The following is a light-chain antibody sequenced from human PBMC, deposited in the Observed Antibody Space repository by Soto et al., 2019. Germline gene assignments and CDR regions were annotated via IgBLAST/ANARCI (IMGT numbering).Light chain of an antibody. CDR1: QGISSY. Sequence: AIRMTQSPSSFSASTGDRVTITCRASQGISSYLAWYQQKPGKAPKLLIYAASTLQSGVPSRFSGSGSGTDFTLTISCLQSEDFATYYCQQYYSYPLFTFGPGTKVD. J-gene: IGKJ3*01. CDR2: AAS. V-gene: IGKV1-8*01. CDR3: QQYYSYPLFT.